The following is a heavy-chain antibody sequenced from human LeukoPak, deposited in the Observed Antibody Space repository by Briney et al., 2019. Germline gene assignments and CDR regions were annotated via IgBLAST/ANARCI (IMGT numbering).Heavy chain of an antibody. J-gene: IGHJ6*03. CDR3: ARDEYSGLYYYMDV. D-gene: IGHD5-12*01. CDR2: IGSTTNSI. Sequence: PGGSLRLSCAASGFSFSSYEMNWVRQAPGKGLEWVSYIGSTTNSIYYADSVKVRFTISRDNAKKSLHLQMDSLRAEDTAVYYCARDEYSGLYYYMDVWGKGTTVTVSS. CDR1: GFSFSSYE. V-gene: IGHV3-48*03.